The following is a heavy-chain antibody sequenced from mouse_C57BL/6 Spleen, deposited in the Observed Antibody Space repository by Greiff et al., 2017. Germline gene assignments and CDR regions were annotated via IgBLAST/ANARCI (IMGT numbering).Heavy chain of an antibody. CDR3: ARSGGLRFAMDY. CDR1: GYTFTSYW. V-gene: IGHV1-69*01. J-gene: IGHJ4*01. CDR2: IDPSDSYT. D-gene: IGHD1-1*01. Sequence: VQLQQPGAELVMPGASVKLSCKASGYTFTSYWMHWVKQRPGQGLEWIGEIDPSDSYTNYNQKFKGKSTLTVDKSSSTAYMQLSSLTSEDSAVYYCARSGGLRFAMDYWGQGTSVTVSS.